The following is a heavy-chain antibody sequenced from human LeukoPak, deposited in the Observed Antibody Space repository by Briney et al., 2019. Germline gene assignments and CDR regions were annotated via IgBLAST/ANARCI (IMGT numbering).Heavy chain of an antibody. Sequence: WASVKVSCKASGYTFTSYDINWVRQATGQGLEWMGWMNPNSGNTGYAQKFQGRVTITRNTSISTAYMELSSLRSEDTAVYYCAIPAGSSWYVDYFEYWGQGTLVTVSS. J-gene: IGHJ4*02. D-gene: IGHD6-13*01. CDR3: AIPAGSSWYVDYFEY. CDR1: GYTFTSYD. CDR2: MNPNSGNT. V-gene: IGHV1-8*03.